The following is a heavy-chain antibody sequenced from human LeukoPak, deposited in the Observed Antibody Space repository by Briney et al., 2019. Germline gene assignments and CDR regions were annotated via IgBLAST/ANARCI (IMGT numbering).Heavy chain of an antibody. V-gene: IGHV4-59*01. J-gene: IGHJ4*02. Sequence: SETLSLTCTVSGGSISSYYWSWIRQPPGKGLEWIGYIYYSGSTNYNPSLKSRVTISVDTSKNQFSLKLSSVTAADTAVYYCARDYYDSSGYLLDYWGQGTLVTVSS. CDR2: IYYSGST. D-gene: IGHD3-22*01. CDR3: ARDYYDSSGYLLDY. CDR1: GGSISSYY.